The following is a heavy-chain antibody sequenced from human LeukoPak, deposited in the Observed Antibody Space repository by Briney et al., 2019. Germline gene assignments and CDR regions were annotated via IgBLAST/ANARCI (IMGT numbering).Heavy chain of an antibody. V-gene: IGHV4-4*07. CDR3: ARDYSSGYFNWFDP. Sequence: SETLSLTCTVSGGSISSYYWSWIRQPAGKGLEWIGRIYTSGSTNYNPSLKSRVTMSVDTSKNQFSLKLSSVTAAGTAVYYCARDYSSGYFNWFDPWGQGTLVTVSS. D-gene: IGHD3-22*01. CDR1: GGSISSYY. J-gene: IGHJ5*02. CDR2: IYTSGST.